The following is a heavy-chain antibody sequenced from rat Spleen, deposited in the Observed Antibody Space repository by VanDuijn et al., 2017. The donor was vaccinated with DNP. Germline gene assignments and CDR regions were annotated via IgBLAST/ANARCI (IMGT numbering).Heavy chain of an antibody. J-gene: IGHJ2*01. D-gene: IGHD1-1*01. CDR2: ITSSGGST. CDR3: ATETNYYSGDVGYFDY. V-gene: IGHV5-31*01. Sequence: EVQLVESGGDLVQPGRSLKLSCVASGFTFNNYWMTWIRQVPGKGLEWVASITSSGGSTYYPDSVKGRFTISRDNAKNTLYLQMDSLRSEDTATYYCATETNYYSGDVGYFDYWGQGLIVTVSS. CDR1: GFTFNNYW.